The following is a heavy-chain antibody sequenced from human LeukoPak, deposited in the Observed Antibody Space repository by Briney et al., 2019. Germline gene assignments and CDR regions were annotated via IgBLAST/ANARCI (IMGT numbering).Heavy chain of an antibody. D-gene: IGHD5/OR15-5a*01. CDR2: IMQDGSEK. V-gene: IGHV3-7*03. CDR3: ARGGISVGAFDI. J-gene: IGHJ3*02. Sequence: GGSLRLSRAASGFTFSSYWMSWVRQAPRKGLELVANIMQDGSEKYYVDSVKCRFTISRENAKNSLYLQMNSLRAEDTAVDYCARGGISVGAFDIWGQGTMVTVSS. CDR1: GFTFSSYW.